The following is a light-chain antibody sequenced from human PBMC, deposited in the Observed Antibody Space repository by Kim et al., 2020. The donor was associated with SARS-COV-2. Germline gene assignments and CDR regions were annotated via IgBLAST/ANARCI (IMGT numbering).Light chain of an antibody. Sequence: SASVGDRVTITCRASENIGTWLAWYQQKPGRAPSLLIYQASTVESGVPSRFSGTGSGTEFSLSITSLQPDDFATYYCQHYSRFPYTFGQGTKLEI. CDR1: ENIGTW. CDR2: QAS. V-gene: IGKV1-5*03. J-gene: IGKJ2*01. CDR3: QHYSRFPYT.